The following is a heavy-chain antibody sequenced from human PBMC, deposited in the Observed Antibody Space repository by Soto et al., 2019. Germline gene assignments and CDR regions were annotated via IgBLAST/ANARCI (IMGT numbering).Heavy chain of an antibody. D-gene: IGHD6-19*01. CDR3: AKDRSGWYVEGLDY. CDR2: ISYDGSNK. J-gene: IGHJ4*02. V-gene: IGHV3-30-3*01. CDR1: GFTFSSYA. Sequence: PGGSLRLSCAASGFTFSSYAMHWVRQAPGKGLEWVAVISYDGSNKYYADSVKGRFTISRDNSKNTLYLQMNSLRAEDTAVYYCAKDRSGWYVEGLDYWGQGTLVTVSS.